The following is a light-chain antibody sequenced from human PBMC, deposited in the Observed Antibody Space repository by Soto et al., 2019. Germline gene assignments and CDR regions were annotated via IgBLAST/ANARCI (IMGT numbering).Light chain of an antibody. CDR1: QAISSY. CDR3: HKCNHAPT. V-gene: IGKV1-27*01. J-gene: IGKJ4*01. CDR2: ATS. Sequence: DIQLTQSPSSLSASVGDRVTITCRASQAISSYLAWYQQKPGKVPELLIYATSTLQSGAPSRFSVSGSGTDFTLTISSLQPEDVATYYCHKCNHAPTFGGGTKVEIK.